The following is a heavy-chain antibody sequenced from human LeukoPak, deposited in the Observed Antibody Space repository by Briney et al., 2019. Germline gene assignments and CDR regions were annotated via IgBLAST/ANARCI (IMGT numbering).Heavy chain of an antibody. D-gene: IGHD3-22*01. CDR1: GGSISSGGYS. CDR3: ARGGGYYDSSGYYHEPLFDY. J-gene: IGHJ4*02. CDR2: IYHSGST. Sequence: SETLSLTCAVSGGSISSGGYSWSWIRQPPGKGLEWIGYIYHSGSTYYNPSLKSRVTISVDRSKNQFSLKLSSVNAADTAVYYCARGGGYYDSSGYYHEPLFDYWGQGTLVTVSS. V-gene: IGHV4-30-2*01.